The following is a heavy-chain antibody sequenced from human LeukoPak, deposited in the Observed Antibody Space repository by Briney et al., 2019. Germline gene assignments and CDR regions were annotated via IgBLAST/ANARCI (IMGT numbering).Heavy chain of an antibody. CDR3: AKELGAEAVEGLFMD. V-gene: IGHV3-21*01. CDR2: ISSSGSYI. J-gene: IGHJ4*02. Sequence: GGSLRLSCAASGFTFSSYSMNWVRQAPGKGLEWVSSISSSGSYIYYADSVKGRFTISRDNSKNTLYLQMNSLRAEDTAVYYCAKELGAEAVEGLFMDWGQGTLVTVSS. D-gene: IGHD3-3*01. CDR1: GFTFSSYS.